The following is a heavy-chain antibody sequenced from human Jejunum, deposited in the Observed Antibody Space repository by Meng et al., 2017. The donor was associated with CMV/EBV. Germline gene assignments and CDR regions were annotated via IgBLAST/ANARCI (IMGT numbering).Heavy chain of an antibody. CDR2: ITSSGDRM. CDR1: GFNCDEHA. CDR3: AKGDGSYYESAFDV. Sequence: GFNCDEHAMHWIRETPGKGLEWDSGITSSGDRMAYGGSMKSRFTISRDNAKKSLFLQMNSLRTDDMALYYCAKGDGSYYESAFDVWGQGTKVTVSS. J-gene: IGHJ3*01. D-gene: IGHD3-10*01. V-gene: IGHV3-9*03.